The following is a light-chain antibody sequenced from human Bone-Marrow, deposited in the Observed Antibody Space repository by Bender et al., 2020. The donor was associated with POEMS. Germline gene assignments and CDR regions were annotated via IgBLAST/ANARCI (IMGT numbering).Light chain of an antibody. V-gene: IGLV2-23*01. Sequence: QSALTQPASVSGSPGQSITISCAGTSSDVGSYNLVSWYQQHPGKAPKLMIFEGNKRPSGVSNRFSGSKSDNTASLTISGLQPEDEADYYCSSYAGSNTYVFGTGTKVTVL. CDR2: EGN. CDR3: SSYAGSNTYV. CDR1: SSDVGSYNL. J-gene: IGLJ1*01.